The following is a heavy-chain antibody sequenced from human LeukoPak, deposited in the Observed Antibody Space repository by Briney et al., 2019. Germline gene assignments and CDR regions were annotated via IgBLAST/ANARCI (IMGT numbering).Heavy chain of an antibody. Sequence: SGPALVKPTQTLTLTCTFSGFSLSSSGMCVTWIRQPPGKALEWLACIDWDDDKYYSTSLKTRLTISRDTSKNQVVLTLTNMDPVDTAKYYCARMTSYGRRERGRIYYYYYYGMDVWGQGTTVTVSS. CDR1: GFSLSSSGMC. CDR3: ARMTSYGRRERGRIYYYYYYGMDV. V-gene: IGHV2-70*11. D-gene: IGHD3-10*01. J-gene: IGHJ6*02. CDR2: IDWDDDK.